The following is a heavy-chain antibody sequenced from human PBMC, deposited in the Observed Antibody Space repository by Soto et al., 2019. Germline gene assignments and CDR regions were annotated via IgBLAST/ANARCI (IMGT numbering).Heavy chain of an antibody. CDR2: ISGGGDST. V-gene: IGHV3-23*01. Sequence: EVQLLESGGGLEQPGGSLRLSCEASGFTFSSYAMTWVRQAPGKGLEWVSSISGGGDSTFYADSVRGRFTISRDNSKNTLYLQMNSLRAEDTAVFYCAKDHLSIWGNYRFLEAFDIWGQGTMVTVSS. D-gene: IGHD3-16*02. CDR1: GFTFSSYA. J-gene: IGHJ3*02. CDR3: AKDHLSIWGNYRFLEAFDI.